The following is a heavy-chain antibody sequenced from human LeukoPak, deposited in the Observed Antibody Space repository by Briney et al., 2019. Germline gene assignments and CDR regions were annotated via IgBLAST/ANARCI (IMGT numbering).Heavy chain of an antibody. CDR1: GGTFSSYA. CDR3: ARGQYSGYDHWGYYFDY. D-gene: IGHD5-12*01. J-gene: IGHJ4*02. CDR2: IIPIFGTA. V-gene: IGHV1-69*13. Sequence: SVKVSYKASGGTFSSYAISWVRQAPGQGLEWMGGIIPIFGTANYAQKFQGRVTITADESTSTAYMELSSLRSEDTAVYYCARGQYSGYDHWGYYFDYWGQGTLVTVSS.